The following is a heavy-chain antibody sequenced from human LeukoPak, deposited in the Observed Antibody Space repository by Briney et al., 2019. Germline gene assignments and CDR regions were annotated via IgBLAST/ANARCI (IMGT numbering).Heavy chain of an antibody. D-gene: IGHD1-20*01. CDR3: STLTSRGLSDS. Sequence: GGSLRLSCAASGFAFTNAWMNWVRQAPGKGLEWVGRIKSKADGETIDYAAPVKGRFTFSRDDSKNMLYLQMNSLKSEDTAVYYCSTLTSRGLSDSWGQGTLVTVSS. CDR2: IKSKADGETI. V-gene: IGHV3-15*07. CDR1: GFAFTNAW. J-gene: IGHJ4*02.